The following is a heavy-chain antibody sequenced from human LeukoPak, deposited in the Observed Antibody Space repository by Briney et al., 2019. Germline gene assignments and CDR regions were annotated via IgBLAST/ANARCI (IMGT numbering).Heavy chain of an antibody. D-gene: IGHD3-3*01. CDR1: VFTFYDFA. CDR2: FSWNSFSI. J-gene: IGHJ4*02. CDR3: AKDKDYDFWSGIYFDY. Sequence: GGSLRLSCAAPVFTFYDFAMHWVRRAPGEGREGFSGFSWNSFSIVYADSVKGRFTISRDTAKNSLYLQMSSLRAEDTALYYCAKDKDYDFWSGIYFDYWGPGTPVTVSS. V-gene: IGHV3-9*01.